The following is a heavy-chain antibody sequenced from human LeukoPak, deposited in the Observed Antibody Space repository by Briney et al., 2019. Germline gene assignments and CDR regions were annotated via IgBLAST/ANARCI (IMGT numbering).Heavy chain of an antibody. Sequence: QAEISLRLSCAASGFTFSSYGMHWVRQAPGKGLEWVAVIWYDGSNKYYADSVKGRFTISRDNSKNTLYLQMNSLSAEDTAVYYCARRDGADFDYWGQGTLVTVSS. CDR2: IWYDGSNK. D-gene: IGHD5-24*01. CDR3: ARRDGADFDY. V-gene: IGHV3-33*01. CDR1: GFTFSSYG. J-gene: IGHJ4*02.